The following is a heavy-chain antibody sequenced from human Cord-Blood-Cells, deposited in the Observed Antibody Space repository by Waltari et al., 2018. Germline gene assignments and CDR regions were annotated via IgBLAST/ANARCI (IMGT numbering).Heavy chain of an antibody. CDR3: ARPGYSNYYFDY. J-gene: IGHJ4*02. V-gene: IGHV4-34*01. CDR2: INHSGST. Sequence: QVQLQQWGAGLLKPSETLSLTCAVYGGSFGGSYCSWTRQPPGKGLEWIGEINHSGSTNYNPSLKSRVTISVDTSKNQFSLKLSSVTAADTAVYYCARPGYSNYYFDYWGQGTLVTVSS. CDR1: GGSFGGSY. D-gene: IGHD4-4*01.